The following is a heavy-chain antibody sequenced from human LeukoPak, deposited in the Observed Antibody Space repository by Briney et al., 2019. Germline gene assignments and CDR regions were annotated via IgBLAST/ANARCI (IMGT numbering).Heavy chain of an antibody. CDR2: INPNSGGT. D-gene: IGHD5-12*01. J-gene: IGHJ4*02. CDR3: ARARTTSGYGLFGY. V-gene: IGHV1-2*02. CDR1: GYTFTGYY. Sequence: ASVKVSCEASGYTFTGYYMHWVRQAPGQGLEWMGWINPNSGGTNYAQKFQGRVTMTRDTSISTAYMELSRLRSDDTAVYYCARARTTSGYGLFGYWGQGTLVTVSS.